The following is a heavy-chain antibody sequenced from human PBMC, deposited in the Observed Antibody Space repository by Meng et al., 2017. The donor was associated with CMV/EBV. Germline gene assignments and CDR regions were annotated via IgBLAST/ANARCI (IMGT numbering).Heavy chain of an antibody. CDR3: ARDARRGFTMFGVVMPCDY. D-gene: IGHD3-3*01. V-gene: IGHV1-18*01. Sequence: ASVQVSCKASGYTFTSYGISWVRQPPGQGLEWMGWISAYNGNTNYAQKLQGRVTMTTDTSTNTAYMELRSLRSDDTAVYYCARDARRGFTMFGVVMPCDYWGRGTLVTVSS. CDR1: GYTFTSYG. J-gene: IGHJ4*02. CDR2: ISAYNGNT.